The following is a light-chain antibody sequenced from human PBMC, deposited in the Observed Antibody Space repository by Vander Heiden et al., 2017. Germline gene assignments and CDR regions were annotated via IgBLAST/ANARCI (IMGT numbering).Light chain of an antibody. CDR2: DAS. CDR1: QDISNY. Sequence: DIQMTQSPSSLSASVGDRVTITCQASQDISNYLNWYQQKPGKAPKLLIYDASNLETGVPSRFSGSGSGTDFTFTISSLQPADLATYYCQQDDNLPLTFGGGTKVEIK. J-gene: IGKJ4*01. V-gene: IGKV1-33*01. CDR3: QQDDNLPLT.